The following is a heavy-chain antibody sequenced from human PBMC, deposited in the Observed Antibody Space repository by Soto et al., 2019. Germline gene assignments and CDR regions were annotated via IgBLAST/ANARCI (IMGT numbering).Heavy chain of an antibody. D-gene: IGHD2-15*01. CDR1: GFSFDDYG. V-gene: IGHV3-9*01. CDR3: AKSMGGTANGMDV. J-gene: IGHJ6*02. CDR2: ISYYSGSI. Sequence: EVQLVESGGGLVQPGRSLRLSCAASGFSFDDYGMHWVRQAPGKGLEWVSGISYYSGSIGYADSVKGRFTISRDNAKNSRDLQMNSLRAEDTALYYCAKSMGGTANGMDVWGQGTTVTVSS.